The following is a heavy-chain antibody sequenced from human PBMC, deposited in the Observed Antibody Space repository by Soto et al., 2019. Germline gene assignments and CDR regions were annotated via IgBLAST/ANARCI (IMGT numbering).Heavy chain of an antibody. CDR1: GFTFDSHW. CDR3: VRESGVAADC. CDR2: IKTDGYAA. V-gene: IGHV3-74*01. J-gene: IGHJ4*02. Sequence: ASGGVLVQPGGSLRLSCVASGFTFDSHWMHWVRQAPGGELVWVSRIKTDGYAAAYADSVKGRFTISRENTKSTVYLRMNSLRAEDTAVYFCVRESGVAADCWGQGTLVNVSS. D-gene: IGHD6-19*01.